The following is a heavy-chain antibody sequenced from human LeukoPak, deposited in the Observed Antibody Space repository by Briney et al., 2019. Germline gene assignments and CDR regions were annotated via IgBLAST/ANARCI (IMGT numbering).Heavy chain of an antibody. V-gene: IGHV3-21*01. CDR1: GFSFSSYS. CDR2: ISRSSSDI. D-gene: IGHD2-2*01. Sequence: GGSLRLSCAASGFSFSSYSMSWVRRAPGKGLEWFSFISRSSSDIYHADSVKGRFTISRDNAKNSLYLQMNSLRAEDTAVYYCARDLPAAVDWGQGTLVTVSS. J-gene: IGHJ4*02. CDR3: ARDLPAAVD.